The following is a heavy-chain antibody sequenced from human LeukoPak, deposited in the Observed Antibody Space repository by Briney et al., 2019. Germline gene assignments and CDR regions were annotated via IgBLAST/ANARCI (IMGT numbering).Heavy chain of an antibody. D-gene: IGHD6-19*01. CDR1: GGSISSYY. Sequence: SETLSLTCTVSGGSISSYYWSWIRQPPGKGLEWIGYIYYSGSTNYNPSLKSRVTISVDTSKNQFSLKLSSVTAADTAVYYCARDRPTGYSSGWYWGFDYWGQGTLVTVSS. V-gene: IGHV4-59*01. CDR3: ARDRPTGYSSGWYWGFDY. CDR2: IYYSGST. J-gene: IGHJ4*02.